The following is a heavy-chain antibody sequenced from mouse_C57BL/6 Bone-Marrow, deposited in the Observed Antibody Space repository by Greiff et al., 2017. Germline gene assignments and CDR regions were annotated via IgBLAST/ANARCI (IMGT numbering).Heavy chain of an antibody. CDR2: SRNKANDYTT. Sequence: EVKLVESGGGLVQSGRSLRLSCATSGFTFSDFYMEWVRQAPGKGLEWIAASRNKANDYTTEYSASVKGRFIVSRDTSQSILYLQMNALRAEDTAIYYCARDEAGYTWFAYWGQGTLVTVSA. CDR3: ARDEAGYTWFAY. V-gene: IGHV7-1*01. CDR1: GFTFSDFY. J-gene: IGHJ3*01.